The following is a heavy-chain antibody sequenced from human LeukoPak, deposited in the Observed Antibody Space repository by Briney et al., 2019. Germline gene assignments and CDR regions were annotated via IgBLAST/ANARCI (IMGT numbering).Heavy chain of an antibody. CDR1: GFTFSSYA. V-gene: IGHV3-23*01. Sequence: GGSLRLSCAASGFTFSSYAMSWVRQAPGKGLEWVSAISGSSGSTYYADSVKGRFTISRHNSKNTLYLQMNSLRAEDTAVYYCARDPLELGELSNWGQGTLVTVSS. CDR3: ARDPLELGELSN. J-gene: IGHJ4*02. CDR2: ISGSSGST. D-gene: IGHD3-16*02.